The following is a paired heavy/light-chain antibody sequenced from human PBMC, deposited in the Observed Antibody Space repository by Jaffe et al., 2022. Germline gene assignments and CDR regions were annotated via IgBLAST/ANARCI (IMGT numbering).Heavy chain of an antibody. D-gene: IGHD1-26*01. CDR2: ISNRNSPV. CDR1: GFTFSSYS. CDR3: ARSLPAATLAFDI. Sequence: EVQLVESGGGLVQPGGSLRLSCAASGFTFSSYSMNWVRQAPGKGLEWVSFISNRNSPVYYGDSAKGRFTISRDNAQNSLYLQMNSLRAEDTAVYYCARSLPAATLAFDIWGQGTMVTVSS. J-gene: IGHJ3*02. V-gene: IGHV3-48*01.
Light chain of an antibody. V-gene: IGKV3-20*01. Sequence: IVLTQSPGTLSLSPGERATLSCRASQSISSSHLSWYQQRPGQAPRLLIYGASSRATGIPDRFSGSGSGTDFTLTISGLEPEDFAMYYCQQYDDSLREGTFGGGTRVEIK. CDR2: GAS. J-gene: IGKJ4*01. CDR3: QQYDDSLREGT. CDR1: QSISSSH.